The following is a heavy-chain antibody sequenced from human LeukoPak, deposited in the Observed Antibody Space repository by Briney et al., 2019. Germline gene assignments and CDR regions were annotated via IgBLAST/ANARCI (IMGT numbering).Heavy chain of an antibody. Sequence: GGSLTLSCAASGFTVSDNYMSWVRQAPGKGPEWVSVIHRRGTTNYADSVKGRFTISRDSSKNTLYLQMYSLRADDTAVYYCASGDYAGYFDYWGQGTLVTVSS. CDR3: ASGDYAGYFDY. CDR1: GFTVSDNY. D-gene: IGHD4-17*01. CDR2: IHRRGTT. V-gene: IGHV3-53*01. J-gene: IGHJ4*02.